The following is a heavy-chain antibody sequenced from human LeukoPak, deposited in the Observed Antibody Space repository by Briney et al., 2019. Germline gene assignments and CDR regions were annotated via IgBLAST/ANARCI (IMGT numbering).Heavy chain of an antibody. Sequence: GGSLRLSCAASGFTFSSYGMHWVRQAPGKGLEWVSTISGGGGSTYYADSVKGWFTISRDNSKNALYLQVNSLRAEDTAVYYCAKGGKWDVTPFDYWGQGTLVTVSS. J-gene: IGHJ4*02. CDR1: GFTFSSYG. CDR3: AKGGKWDVTPFDY. D-gene: IGHD1-26*01. CDR2: ISGGGGST. V-gene: IGHV3-23*01.